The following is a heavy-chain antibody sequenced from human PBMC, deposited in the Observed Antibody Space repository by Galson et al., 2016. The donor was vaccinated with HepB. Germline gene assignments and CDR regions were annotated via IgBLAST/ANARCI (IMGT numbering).Heavy chain of an antibody. CDR3: AGVPAGSGSEPGCSYDAMDV. V-gene: IGHV1-2*02. CDR2: INPNSGAT. D-gene: IGHD3-3*01. J-gene: IGHJ6*04. CDR1: GYTFIAYY. Sequence: SVKVSCKASGYTFIAYYIHWVRQAPGQGLQWLGWINPNSGATTYLEKFQGRVTMTRDTSISTAYVDLSGLRSDDTAVYYCAGVPAGSGSEPGCSYDAMDVWGKGTTVTVSS.